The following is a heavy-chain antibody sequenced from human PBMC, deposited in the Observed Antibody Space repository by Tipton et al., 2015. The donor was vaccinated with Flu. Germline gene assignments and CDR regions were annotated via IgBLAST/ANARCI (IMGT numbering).Heavy chain of an antibody. CDR2: IYTSGST. D-gene: IGHD3-16*02. V-gene: IGHV4-4*07. CDR1: GDSISSYY. CDR3: ARDYLLGDLSFSDN. J-gene: IGHJ4*02. Sequence: TLSLTCTVSGDSISSYYWSWIRQPAGKGPEWIGRIYTSGSTNYNASLKSRVTMSVDTSKNQFSLKLSSVTVADTAVYYCARDYLLGDLSFSDNWGQGTLVTVSS.